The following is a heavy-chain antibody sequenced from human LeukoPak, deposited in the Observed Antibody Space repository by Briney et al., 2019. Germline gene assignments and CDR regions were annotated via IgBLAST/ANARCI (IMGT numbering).Heavy chain of an antibody. CDR3: ARVDSGTYYMPFDY. CDR1: GGSLIPYY. Sequence: PSETLSLTCAVSGGSLIPYYWSWIRQPPGKGLEWIGYIYHSGTTNYSPPLKGRATLSVDTSKNQISLRLSSVTAADTAVYFCARVDSGTYYMPFDYWGQGSLVTVSS. CDR2: IYHSGTT. V-gene: IGHV4-59*01. J-gene: IGHJ4*02. D-gene: IGHD1-26*01.